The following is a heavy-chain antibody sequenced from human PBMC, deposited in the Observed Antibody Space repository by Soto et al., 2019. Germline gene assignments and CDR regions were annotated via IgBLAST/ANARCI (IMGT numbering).Heavy chain of an antibody. CDR1: GYSISSGYY. J-gene: IGHJ5*02. CDR2: IYHSGST. D-gene: IGHD4-17*01. Sequence: SETLSLTCAVSGYSISSGYYWGWIRQPPGKGLEWVGSIYHSGSTYYNPSLKSRVTISVDTSKNQFSLKLSSVTAADTAVYYCARVQTTVVFNWFDPWGQGTLVTVSS. V-gene: IGHV4-38-2*01. CDR3: ARVQTTVVFNWFDP.